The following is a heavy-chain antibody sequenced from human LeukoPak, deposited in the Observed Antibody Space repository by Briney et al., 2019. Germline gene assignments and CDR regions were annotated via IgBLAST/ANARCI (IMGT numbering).Heavy chain of an antibody. V-gene: IGHV1-24*01. CDR3: TLRGGMICVNGVCPEYFNH. CDR2: FDPEEGRT. D-gene: IGHD2-8*01. CDR1: GNNLREAS. J-gene: IGHJ1*01. Sequence: GASVKVSCKIFGNNLREASMNWVRQGPGKGLEWMGGFDPEEGRTLYAQKFQGRVTTTEDTSSDTAYMELSSLTSEDTAVYYCTLRGGMICVNGVCPEYFNHWGQGTLVSVPS.